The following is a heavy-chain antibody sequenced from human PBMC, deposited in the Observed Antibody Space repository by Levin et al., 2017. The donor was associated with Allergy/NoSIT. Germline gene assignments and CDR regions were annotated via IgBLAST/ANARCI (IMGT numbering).Heavy chain of an antibody. CDR3: VREGGEQRVATEEWNWSDP. J-gene: IGHJ5*02. D-gene: IGHD3-3*01. Sequence: GESLKISCKASGYTFTAYVLHWVRQAPGQGLEWMGWINPNDGNARSAQKFQGRVTLTRDTSISTAYMDLSRLSSDDTAIYYCVREGGEQRVATEEWNWSDPWGQGSLVTVSS. CDR1: GYTFTAYV. V-gene: IGHV1-2*02. CDR2: INPNDGNA.